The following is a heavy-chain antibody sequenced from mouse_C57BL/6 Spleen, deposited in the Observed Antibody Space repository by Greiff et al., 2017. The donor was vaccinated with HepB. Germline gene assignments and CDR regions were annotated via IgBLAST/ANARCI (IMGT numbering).Heavy chain of an antibody. J-gene: IGHJ3*01. Sequence: EVMLVESGGGLVQPGGSMKLSCVASGFTFSNYWMNWVRQSPEKGLEWVAQIRLKSDNYATHYAESVKGRFTISRDDSKSSVYLQMNNLRAEDTGIYYCTAYGYYFFAYWGQGTLVTVSA. CDR3: TAYGYYFFAY. D-gene: IGHD2-3*01. V-gene: IGHV6-3*01. CDR2: IRLKSDNYAT. CDR1: GFTFSNYW.